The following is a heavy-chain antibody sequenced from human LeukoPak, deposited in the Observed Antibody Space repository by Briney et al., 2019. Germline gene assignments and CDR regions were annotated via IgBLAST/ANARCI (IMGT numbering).Heavy chain of an antibody. J-gene: IGHJ4*02. Sequence: GGSLRLSCAASGFTFSSYGMHWVRQAPGKGLEWVAVIWYDGSNKYYADSVKGRFTISRDNSKNTLYLQMNSLRAEDTAVYYCAKDPNPIVVVPAATHWGQGTLVTVSS. CDR2: IWYDGSNK. CDR1: GFTFSSYG. D-gene: IGHD2-2*01. V-gene: IGHV3-33*06. CDR3: AKDPNPIVVVPAATH.